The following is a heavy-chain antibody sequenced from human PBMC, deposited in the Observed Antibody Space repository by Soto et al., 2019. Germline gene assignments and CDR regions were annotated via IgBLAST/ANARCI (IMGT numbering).Heavy chain of an antibody. J-gene: IGHJ5*02. CDR3: AREIDTSGWAGWFDP. V-gene: IGHV1-18*01. CDR1: GYTFTSYG. D-gene: IGHD3-22*01. Sequence: ASVKVSCKASGYTFTSYGISWVRQAPGRGLEWMGWIRAYNGNTNYAQKLQGRVTMTTDTSTSTAYMELRSLRSDDTAVYYCAREIDTSGWAGWFDPWGQGTLVTVSS. CDR2: IRAYNGNT.